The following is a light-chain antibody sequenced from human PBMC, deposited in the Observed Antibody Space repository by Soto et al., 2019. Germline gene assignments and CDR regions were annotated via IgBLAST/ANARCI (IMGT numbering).Light chain of an antibody. CDR1: NIGSKS. Sequence: SYELTQPPSVSVAPVKTARITCGGNNIGSKSVHWYQQKPGQAPVLVIYYDSDRPSGIPERFSGSNSGNTATLTISRVEAGDEADYYCQVWDSSSDLWVFGGGTKLTVL. J-gene: IGLJ3*02. CDR2: YDS. V-gene: IGLV3-21*04. CDR3: QVWDSSSDLWV.